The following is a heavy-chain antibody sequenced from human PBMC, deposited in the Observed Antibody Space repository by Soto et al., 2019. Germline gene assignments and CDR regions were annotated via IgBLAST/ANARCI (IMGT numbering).Heavy chain of an antibody. CDR1: GGSLSNYY. Sequence: QVQLQESGPGLVKPSETLSLTCTVSGGSLSNYYWSWIRQPPGKGLEWIGYIYYSGRTNYNPSLKSRLTMSVDTSKNQGSLKLNSVTASDTAVYYCARNDHGGNRFYANWGQGTLVSVSS. CDR3: ARNDHGGNRFYAN. V-gene: IGHV4-59*01. CDR2: IYYSGRT. J-gene: IGHJ4*02. D-gene: IGHD2-21*02.